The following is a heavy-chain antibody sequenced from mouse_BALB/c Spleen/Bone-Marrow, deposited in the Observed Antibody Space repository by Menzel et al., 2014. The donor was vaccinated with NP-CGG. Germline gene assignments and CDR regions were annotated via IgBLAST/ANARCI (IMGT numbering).Heavy chain of an antibody. CDR2: IDPANGNT. Sequence: VQLKHSGAELVKPGASVKLSCTAPGFNIKDTYMHWVKQRPEQGLEWIGRIDPANGNTKYDPKFQGKATITADTSSNTAYLQLISLTSEDTAVYYCASYYYGSSLFAYWGQGTLVTVSA. D-gene: IGHD1-1*01. CDR1: GFNIKDTY. CDR3: ASYYYGSSLFAY. V-gene: IGHV14-3*02. J-gene: IGHJ3*01.